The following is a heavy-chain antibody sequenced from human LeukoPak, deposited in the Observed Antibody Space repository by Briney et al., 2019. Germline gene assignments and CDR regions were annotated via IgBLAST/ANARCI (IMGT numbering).Heavy chain of an antibody. CDR2: IYYSGST. V-gene: IGHV4-59*08. CDR1: GGSISSYY. Sequence: SETLSLTCTVSGGSISSYYWSWLRQPPGKGLEWIGYIYYSGSTNYNPSLKSRVTISVDTSKNQFSLKLSSVTAADTAVYYCARLFHYYDSSGYRGGAFDIWGQGTMVTVSS. J-gene: IGHJ3*02. D-gene: IGHD3-22*01. CDR3: ARLFHYYDSSGYRGGAFDI.